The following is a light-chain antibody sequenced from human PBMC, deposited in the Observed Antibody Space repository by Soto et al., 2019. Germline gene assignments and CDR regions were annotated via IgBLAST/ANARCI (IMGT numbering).Light chain of an antibody. J-gene: IGKJ4*01. CDR2: GAS. Sequence: EIAMTQSPVTLSASPGERVTLSCRASQSVNINLAWYQQRPGQAPRVLIYGASNRASGIPDRFSGSGSGTVITLTSSSLEPDDFALYYCQQYKDWPPLTFGGGTRVEIK. CDR3: QQYKDWPPLT. CDR1: QSVNIN. V-gene: IGKV3D-15*01.